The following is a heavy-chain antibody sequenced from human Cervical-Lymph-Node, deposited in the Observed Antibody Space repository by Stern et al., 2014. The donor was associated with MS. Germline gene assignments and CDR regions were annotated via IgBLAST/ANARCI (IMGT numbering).Heavy chain of an antibody. Sequence: QVTLKESGPTLVKPTQTLTLTCTFSGFSLSSGVGVASIRQPPGKDLEWLELTFWDDERRYSPSLTSRLTITKDTSENQVVLTMTNMDPVDTATYYCARRRRYSSGHCHFDYWGQGTLVTVSS. J-gene: IGHJ4*02. CDR2: TFWDDER. CDR3: ARRRRYSSGHCHFDY. CDR1: GFSLSSGVG. V-gene: IGHV2-5*02. D-gene: IGHD6-19*01.